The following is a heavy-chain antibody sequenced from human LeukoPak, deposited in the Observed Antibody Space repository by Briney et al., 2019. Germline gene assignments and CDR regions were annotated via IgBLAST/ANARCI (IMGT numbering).Heavy chain of an antibody. Sequence: SETLSLACSVSGGSISGYYWTWIRQPAGKGLEWIGRVYTSGSTHYNPSLKTRLTMSVDTSKNQFSLKLSSVTAADTAVYYCARLITGTTTAFDIWGQGTMVTVSS. CDR1: GGSISGYY. D-gene: IGHD1-7*01. J-gene: IGHJ3*02. CDR3: ARLITGTTTAFDI. V-gene: IGHV4-4*07. CDR2: VYTSGST.